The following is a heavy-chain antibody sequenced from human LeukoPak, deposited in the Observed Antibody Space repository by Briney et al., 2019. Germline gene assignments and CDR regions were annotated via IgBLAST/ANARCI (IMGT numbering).Heavy chain of an antibody. Sequence: GGSLRLSCAASGFTFNAQDINWVRQGPGKGLEWVAGISGSHTFYADSVKGRFTFSRDNFKNTMYLQMNSLRVEDTAVYYCAKVNWEDYVWGNCWGQGTLVTVSS. CDR2: ISGSHT. J-gene: IGHJ4*02. CDR1: GFTFNAQD. CDR3: AKVNWEDYVWGNC. V-gene: IGHV3-23*01. D-gene: IGHD3-16*01.